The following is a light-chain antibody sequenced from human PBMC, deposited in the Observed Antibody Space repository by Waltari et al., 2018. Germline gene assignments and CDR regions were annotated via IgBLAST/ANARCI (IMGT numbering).Light chain of an antibody. Sequence: EIVLTQSPGTLSLSPGERATLSCRASQSVGIHLAWYQQKPGQAPRLLIYHASTRATGIPDRFSARGSGTDFSLTISRLEPEDCAVYYCQKYESLPATFGQGTKVEIK. CDR1: QSVGIH. V-gene: IGKV3-20*01. J-gene: IGKJ1*01. CDR2: HAS. CDR3: QKYESLPAT.